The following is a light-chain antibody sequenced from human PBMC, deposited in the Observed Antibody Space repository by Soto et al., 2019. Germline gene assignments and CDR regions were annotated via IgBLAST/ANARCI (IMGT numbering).Light chain of an antibody. CDR1: SSNIGSNT. J-gene: IGLJ1*01. Sequence: QSVLTQPPSASGTPGQRVTISCSGSSSNIGSNTVNWYQQLPGTAPKLLIYSNNQRPSGVPDRFSGSKSGTSASLAISGLQSEDEADYYCAAWDDSLTRYVFGPGTKVPVL. CDR3: AAWDDSLTRYV. V-gene: IGLV1-44*01. CDR2: SNN.